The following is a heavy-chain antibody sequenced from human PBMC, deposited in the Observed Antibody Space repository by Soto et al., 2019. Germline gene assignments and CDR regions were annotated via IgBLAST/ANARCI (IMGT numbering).Heavy chain of an antibody. V-gene: IGHV3-9*01. CDR3: AKVAREGFGRSGLFDI. D-gene: IGHD2-15*01. Sequence: EVQLVESGGGLVQPGRSLRLSCAASGFTFDDYAMHWVRQAPGKGLEWVSGISWNSGSIGYADSVKGRFTISRDNAKNSLYLQMNSLRAEDTALYYCAKVAREGFGRSGLFDIWGQGTMVTVSS. CDR1: GFTFDDYA. CDR2: ISWNSGSI. J-gene: IGHJ3*02.